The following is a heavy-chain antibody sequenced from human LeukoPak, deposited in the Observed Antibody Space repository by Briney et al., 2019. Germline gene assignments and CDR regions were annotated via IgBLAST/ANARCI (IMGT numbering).Heavy chain of an antibody. V-gene: IGHV3-23*03. Sequence: SGGSLRLSCAASGFTFSSYAMSWVRQAPGKGLEWVSVIYSGGSTYYADSVKGRFTISRDKSKNTLFLQMSSLRAEDTAVYYCARGYPNFDYWGQGTLVTVSS. CDR3: ARGYPNFDY. CDR1: GFTFSSYA. D-gene: IGHD1-14*01. J-gene: IGHJ4*02. CDR2: IYSGGST.